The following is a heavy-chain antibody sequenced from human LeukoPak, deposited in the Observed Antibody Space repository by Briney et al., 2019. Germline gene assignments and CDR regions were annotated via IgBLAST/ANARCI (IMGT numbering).Heavy chain of an antibody. Sequence: ASVKVSCKASGYTFTSYDINWVRQATGQGLEWMGWMNPNSGNSGYAQKFQGRVTMTRNTSISTAYMELSSLRSEDTAVHYCARAPFSSGWYGAWFDPWGQGTLVTVSS. CDR1: GYTFTSYD. CDR2: MNPNSGNS. J-gene: IGHJ5*02. V-gene: IGHV1-8*01. D-gene: IGHD6-19*01. CDR3: ARAPFSSGWYGAWFDP.